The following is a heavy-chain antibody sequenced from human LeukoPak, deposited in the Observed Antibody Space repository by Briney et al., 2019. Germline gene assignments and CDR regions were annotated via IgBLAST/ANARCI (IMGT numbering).Heavy chain of an antibody. CDR3: ARGPKRKAVAGTPPDY. J-gene: IGHJ4*02. CDR2: VNHSGST. Sequence: PSETLSLTCAVYGGSFSGYYWSWIRQPPGKGLEWIGEVNHSGSTNYNPSLKSRVTISVDTSKNQFSLKLSSVTAADTAVHYCARGPKRKAVAGTPPDYWGQGTLVTVSS. CDR1: GGSFSGYY. V-gene: IGHV4-34*01. D-gene: IGHD6-19*01.